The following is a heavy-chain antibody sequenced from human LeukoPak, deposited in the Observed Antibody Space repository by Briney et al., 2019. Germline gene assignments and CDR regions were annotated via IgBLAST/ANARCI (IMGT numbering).Heavy chain of an antibody. CDR2: INQDGSEK. CDR3: ARDHTAAGIIFDY. J-gene: IGHJ4*02. CDR1: GFTFSSHW. V-gene: IGHV3-7*01. D-gene: IGHD5-18*01. Sequence: GGSLRLSCAASGFTFSSHWMSWVRQAPGKGLEWVANINQDGSEKYYVDSVKGRFIISRDNAKNSLHLQMNSLRAEDTAVYHCARDHTAAGIIFDYWGQGTLVTVSS.